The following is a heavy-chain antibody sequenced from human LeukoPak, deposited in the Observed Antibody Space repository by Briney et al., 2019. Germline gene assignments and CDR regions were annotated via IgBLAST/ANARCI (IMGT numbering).Heavy chain of an antibody. CDR2: IKPDGTET. V-gene: IGHV3-7*05. J-gene: IGHJ4*02. CDR3: ATGRNAVAGSTEY. D-gene: IGHD6-19*01. Sequence: GGSLRLSCAASGITVTFANYWMTWVRQAPGKGLECVANIKPDGTETYYVDSVEGRFTISRDKAKNSLLLEMNSLRAGDPAVYSCATGRNAVAGSTEYWGGRTIVTVSS. CDR1: GITVTFANYW.